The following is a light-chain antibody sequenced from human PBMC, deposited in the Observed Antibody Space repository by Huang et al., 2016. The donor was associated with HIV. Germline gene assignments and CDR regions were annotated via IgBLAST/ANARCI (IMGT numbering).Light chain of an antibody. CDR2: WAS. V-gene: IGKV4-1*01. CDR3: QQYHSHPWT. CDR1: QSLLYTSNNKNY. Sequence: DIVMTQSPDSLAVSLGERATIDCKSSQSLLYTSNNKNYLAWYRQRPGQPPKVLIYWASTRESGVPDRFSGSGSGTDFTLTISSLQAEDVAIYYCQQYHSHPWTFGQGTKVEIK. J-gene: IGKJ1*01.